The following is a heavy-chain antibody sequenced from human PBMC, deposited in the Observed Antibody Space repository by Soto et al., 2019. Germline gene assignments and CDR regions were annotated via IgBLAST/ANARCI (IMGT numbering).Heavy chain of an antibody. J-gene: IGHJ4*02. CDR2: IYYSGST. CDR3: ARTPGGDYFDY. V-gene: IGHV4-39*01. Sequence: SETLSLTCTVSGDSISSSSYYWGWIRQPPGKGLEWIGSIYYSGSTYYNPSLKSRVTISVDTSKNQFSLKLSSVTAADTAVYYCARTPGGDYFDYWGQGTLVTVSS. CDR1: GDSISSSSYY.